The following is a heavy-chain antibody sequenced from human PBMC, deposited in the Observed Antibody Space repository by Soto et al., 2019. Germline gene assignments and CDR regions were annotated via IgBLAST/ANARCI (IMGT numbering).Heavy chain of an antibody. CDR1: GFTFSSYG. D-gene: IGHD1-26*01. CDR3: AKDFSPYMYSGSYSAVVY. V-gene: IGHV3-30*18. CDR2: ISYDGSNK. Sequence: GGSLRLSCAASGFTFSSYGMHWVRQAPGKGLEWVAVISYDGSNKYYADSVKGRFTISRDNSKNTLYLQMNSLRAEDTAVYYCAKDFSPYMYSGSYSAVVYWGQGTLVTVSS. J-gene: IGHJ4*02.